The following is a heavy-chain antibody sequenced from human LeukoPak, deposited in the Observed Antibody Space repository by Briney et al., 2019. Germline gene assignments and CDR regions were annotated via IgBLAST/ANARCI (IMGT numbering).Heavy chain of an antibody. J-gene: IGHJ4*02. Sequence: ASVKVSCTASGYTFTSYDIHWVRQATGQGLEWMGWINPNSGGTNYAQKFQGRVTMTRDTSISTAYMELSRLRSDDTAVYYCARGIYGDYGDYWGQGTLVTVSS. D-gene: IGHD4-17*01. V-gene: IGHV1-2*02. CDR2: INPNSGGT. CDR3: ARGIYGDYGDY. CDR1: GYTFTSYD.